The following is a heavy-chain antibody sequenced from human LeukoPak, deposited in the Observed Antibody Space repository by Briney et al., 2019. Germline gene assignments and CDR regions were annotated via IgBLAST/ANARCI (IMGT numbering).Heavy chain of an antibody. CDR3: TRYDYGSYAFDY. D-gene: IGHD4-17*01. J-gene: IGHJ4*02. CDR1: GFTFGDYA. Sequence: PGGSLRHSCTASGFTFGDYAMSWFRRAPGKGLEWVGFIRSKAYGGTTEYAASVKGRFAISRDDSKSIAYLQMNSLKMEDTAVYYCTRYDYGSYAFDYWGQGTLVTVSS. V-gene: IGHV3-49*03. CDR2: IRSKAYGGTT.